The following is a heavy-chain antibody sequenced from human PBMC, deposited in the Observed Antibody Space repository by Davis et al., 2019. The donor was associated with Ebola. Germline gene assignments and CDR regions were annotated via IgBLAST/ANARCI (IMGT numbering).Heavy chain of an antibody. V-gene: IGHV2-5*02. J-gene: IGHJ4*02. D-gene: IGHD2-21*01. CDR1: GFSLRTSGLG. CDR2: IYWDDDQ. CDR3: ARRRDCGSDCFDY. Sequence: SGPTLVKPTQTLTLTCTFSGFSLRTSGLGVGWIRQPPGNALEWLAVIYWDDDQRYSPSLESRLSITKGTSKDQVVLTLTNMDPVDTATYYCARRRDCGSDCFDYWGQGTLVTVSS.